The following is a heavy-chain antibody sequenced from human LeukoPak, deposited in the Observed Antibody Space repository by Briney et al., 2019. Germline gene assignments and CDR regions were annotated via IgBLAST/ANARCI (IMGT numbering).Heavy chain of an antibody. Sequence: GGSLRLSCAASGFTFGNYWMNWVRQAPGKGLEWVAVISYDGSFKYYADSVKGRFTISRDNSKNTLYLQMDSLRPEDTAMFYCATLPVAGTLDYWGQGTLVTVSS. CDR1: GFTFGNYW. CDR2: ISYDGSFK. J-gene: IGHJ4*02. CDR3: ATLPVAGTLDY. V-gene: IGHV3-30*03. D-gene: IGHD6-19*01.